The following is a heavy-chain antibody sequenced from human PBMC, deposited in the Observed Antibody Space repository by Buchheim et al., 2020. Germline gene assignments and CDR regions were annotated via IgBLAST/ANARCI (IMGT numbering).Heavy chain of an antibody. V-gene: IGHV6-1*01. D-gene: IGHD6-13*01. CDR1: GDSVSSNSAA. Sequence: QVQLQQSGPGLVKPSQTLSLTCAISGDSVSSNSAAWNWIRQSPSRGLEWLRRTYYRSKWYNDYAVSVKSRITINPDTSKNQFSLQLNSVTPEDTAVYYCARGVKVYGYSSSWFRHDYGMDVWGQGTT. CDR2: TYYRSKWYN. CDR3: ARGVKVYGYSSSWFRHDYGMDV. J-gene: IGHJ6*02.